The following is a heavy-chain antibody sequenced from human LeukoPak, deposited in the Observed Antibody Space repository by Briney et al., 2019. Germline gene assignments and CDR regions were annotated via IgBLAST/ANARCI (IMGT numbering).Heavy chain of an antibody. CDR3: ARPYCGGDCYPGAEYFQH. CDR2: IYPGDSDT. D-gene: IGHD2-21*02. J-gene: IGHJ1*01. Sequence: GESLKISCKGSGYSFTSYWIVWVRQMPGKGLEWMGIIYPGDSDTRYSPSFQGQVTISADKSISTAYLQWSSLKASDTAMYYCARPYCGGDCYPGAEYFQHWGQGTLVTVSS. V-gene: IGHV5-51*01. CDR1: GYSFTSYW.